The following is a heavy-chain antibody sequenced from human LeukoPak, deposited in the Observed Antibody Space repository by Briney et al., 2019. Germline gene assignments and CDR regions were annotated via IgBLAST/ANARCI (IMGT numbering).Heavy chain of an antibody. D-gene: IGHD4-17*01. CDR3: ARAGFGDLEFDY. CDR2: IYHSGST. J-gene: IGHJ4*02. V-gene: IGHV4-30-2*01. Sequence: SETLSLTCAVSGGSISSGGYSWSWIRQPPGKGLEWIGYIYHSGSTYYNPSLKSRVTISVDRSKNQFSLKLSSVTAADTAVYYCARAGFGDLEFDYWGQETLVTVSS. CDR1: GGSISSGGYS.